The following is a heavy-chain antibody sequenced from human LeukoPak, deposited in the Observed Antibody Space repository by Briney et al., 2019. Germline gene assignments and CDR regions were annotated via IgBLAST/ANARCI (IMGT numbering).Heavy chain of an antibody. V-gene: IGHV1-69*05. CDR2: IIPIFGTA. Sequence: SVKVSCKASGGTFTSYAISWVRQAPGHGLEWMGRIIPIFGTANYAQKIQGRVTITTDESTSTAYMELSSLRSEDTAVYYCASFRDGYNYFDYWGQGTLVTVSS. CDR3: ASFRDGYNYFDY. D-gene: IGHD5-24*01. CDR1: GGTFTSYA. J-gene: IGHJ4*02.